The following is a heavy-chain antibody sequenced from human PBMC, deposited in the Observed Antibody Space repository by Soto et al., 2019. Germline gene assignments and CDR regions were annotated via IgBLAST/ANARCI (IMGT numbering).Heavy chain of an antibody. J-gene: IGHJ4*02. V-gene: IGHV3-30*18. Sequence: GGSLRLSCAASGFTFSSYGMHWVRQAPGKGLEWVAVISYDGSNKYYADSVKGRFTISRDNSKNTLYLQMNSLRAEDTAVYYCAKDITLTMVRGVGFDYWGQGTLVTVSS. CDR2: ISYDGSNK. D-gene: IGHD3-10*01. CDR1: GFTFSSYG. CDR3: AKDITLTMVRGVGFDY.